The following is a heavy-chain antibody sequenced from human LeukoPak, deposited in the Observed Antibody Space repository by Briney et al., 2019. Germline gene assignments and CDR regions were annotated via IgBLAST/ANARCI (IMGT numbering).Heavy chain of an antibody. Sequence: SETLSLTCTVSGGSISSYYWSWIRQPPGKGLEWIGYIYYSGSTNYNPSLKSRVTISVDTSKNQFSLKLSSVTAADTAVYYCAREVAVAGTIDYWGQGTLVTVSS. CDR2: IYYSGST. CDR3: AREVAVAGTIDY. V-gene: IGHV4-59*01. J-gene: IGHJ4*02. CDR1: GGSISSYY. D-gene: IGHD6-19*01.